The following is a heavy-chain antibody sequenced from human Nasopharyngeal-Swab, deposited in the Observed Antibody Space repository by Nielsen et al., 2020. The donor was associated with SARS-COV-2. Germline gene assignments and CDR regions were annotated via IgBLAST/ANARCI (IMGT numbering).Heavy chain of an antibody. Sequence: ASVKVSCKASGYTFTGYYMHWVRQAPGQGLEWMGWINPNSGGTNYAQKFQGWVTMTRDTSISTAYMELSRLRSDDTAVYYCARDPEAVAPFYGMDVWGQGTTVTVSS. CDR2: INPNSGGT. V-gene: IGHV1-2*04. J-gene: IGHJ6*02. CDR1: GYTFTGYY. CDR3: ARDPEAVAPFYGMDV. D-gene: IGHD6-19*01.